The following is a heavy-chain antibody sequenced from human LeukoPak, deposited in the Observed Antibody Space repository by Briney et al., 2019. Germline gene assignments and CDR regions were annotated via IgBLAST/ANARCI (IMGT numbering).Heavy chain of an antibody. D-gene: IGHD6-13*01. V-gene: IGHV4-38-2*02. Sequence: SQTLSLTCTVSGYSISSGYYWGWIRQPPGKGLEWIGSIYHSGSSYYNPSLKSRVTMSLDTSKNQFSLKLTSVTAADTAVYYCARQRSIAAASGMDVWGQGTTVTVSS. CDR3: ARQRSIAAASGMDV. CDR1: GYSISSGYY. CDR2: IYHSGSS. J-gene: IGHJ6*02.